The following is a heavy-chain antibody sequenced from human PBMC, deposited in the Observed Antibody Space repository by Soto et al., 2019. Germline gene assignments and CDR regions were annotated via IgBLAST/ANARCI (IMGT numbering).Heavy chain of an antibody. Sequence: SETLSLTCAVYGGSFSGYYWSWFRQPPGKGLEWIGYIYYSGSTYYNPSLKSRVTISVDTSKNQFSLKLSSVTAADTAVYYCARGGWRHIDYWGQGTLVTVSS. CDR3: ARGGWRHIDY. J-gene: IGHJ4*02. D-gene: IGHD3-3*01. CDR1: GGSFSGYY. V-gene: IGHV4-34*09. CDR2: IYYSGST.